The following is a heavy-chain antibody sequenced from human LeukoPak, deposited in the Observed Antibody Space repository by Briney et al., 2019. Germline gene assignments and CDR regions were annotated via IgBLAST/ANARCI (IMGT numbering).Heavy chain of an antibody. CDR1: GGTFSSYA. V-gene: IGHV1-69*05. D-gene: IGHD6-13*01. J-gene: IGHJ3*02. CDR3: ASPRDSSRSNRALDI. Sequence: ASVKVSCKASGGTFSSYAISWVRQGPGQGLEWMGGIIPIFGTANYAQKFQGRVTMTTDTSTSTAYIELSSLRSEDTAVYYCASPRDSSRSNRALDIWGQGTMVTVSS. CDR2: IIPIFGTA.